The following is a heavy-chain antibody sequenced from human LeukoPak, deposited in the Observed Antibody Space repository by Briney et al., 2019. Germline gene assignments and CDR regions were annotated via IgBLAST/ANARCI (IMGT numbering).Heavy chain of an antibody. D-gene: IGHD2-15*01. CDR2: ITSSSGYI. Sequence: GGSLRVSCAASGFTFSSYSMDWVRQAPGKGLEWVSSITSSSGYIYYADSVKGRFTISRDNAKNSLYLQMNSLRAEDAAVYYCAREGPQRYCSGGSCYSHYYDFWGQGTLVTVSS. CDR1: GFTFSSYS. V-gene: IGHV3-21*01. J-gene: IGHJ4*02. CDR3: AREGPQRYCSGGSCYSHYYDF.